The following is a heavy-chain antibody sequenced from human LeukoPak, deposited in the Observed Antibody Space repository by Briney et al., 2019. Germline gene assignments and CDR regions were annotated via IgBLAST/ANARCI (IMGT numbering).Heavy chain of an antibody. V-gene: IGHV3-23*01. CDR3: AKDAGSSSWYADY. J-gene: IGHJ4*02. CDR1: GSTFSSHA. D-gene: IGHD6-13*01. Sequence: GRSLTLSCAASGSTFSSHAIGCVLQAPGKGLEWVSGITGSGGSTYHAHSVQGRFTISRDNSKNTLYLQMNSLRGEDTAVYYCAKDAGSSSWYADYGGQGTLVTVFS. CDR2: ITGSGGST.